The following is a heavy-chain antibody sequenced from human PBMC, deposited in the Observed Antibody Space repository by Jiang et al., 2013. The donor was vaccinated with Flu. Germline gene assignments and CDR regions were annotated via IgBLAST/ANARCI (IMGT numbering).Heavy chain of an antibody. CDR3: ARDSGSGDYYGSGSYWDI. V-gene: IGHV1-69*06. J-gene: IGHJ3*02. CDR2: IIPIFGTA. CDR1: GGTFSSYA. D-gene: IGHD3-10*01. Sequence: VQLVESGAEVKKPGSSVKVSCKASGGTFSSYAISWVRQAPGQGLEWMGGIIPIFGTANYAQKFQGRVTITADKSTSTAYMELSSLRSEDTAVYYCARDSGSGDYYGSGSYWDIWGQGTMVTVSS.